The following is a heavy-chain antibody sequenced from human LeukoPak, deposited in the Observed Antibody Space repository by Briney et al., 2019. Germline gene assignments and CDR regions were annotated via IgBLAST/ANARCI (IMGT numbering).Heavy chain of an antibody. CDR3: ARDLQTTTVSYFDY. V-gene: IGHV3-30-3*01. CDR1: GFTFSSYA. CDR2: ISYDGSNK. Sequence: PGGSLRLSCAASGFTFSSYAMRWVRQAPGRGLEWVAVISYDGSNKYYADSVKGRFTISRDNSKNTLYLQMNSLRAEDTAVYYCARDLQTTTVSYFDYWGQGTLVTVSS. J-gene: IGHJ4*02. D-gene: IGHD4-17*01.